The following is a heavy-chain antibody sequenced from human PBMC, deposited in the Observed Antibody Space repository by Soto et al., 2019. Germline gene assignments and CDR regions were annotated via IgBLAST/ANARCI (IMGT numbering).Heavy chain of an antibody. CDR2: IIPIFGTA. J-gene: IGHJ6*02. V-gene: IGHV1-69*13. Sequence: ASVKVSCKSSGGTFSSYSISWVREAPGQGLEWMGGIIPIFGTANYAQKFQGRVTITADESTSTAYMELSSLRSEDTAVYYCARKIEESAWLIYGMDVWGQGTTVTVSS. CDR3: ARKIEESAWLIYGMDV. D-gene: IGHD5-12*01. CDR1: GGTFSSYS.